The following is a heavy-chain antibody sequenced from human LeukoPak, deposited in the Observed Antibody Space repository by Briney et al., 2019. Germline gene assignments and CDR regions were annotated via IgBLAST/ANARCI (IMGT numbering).Heavy chain of an antibody. J-gene: IGHJ6*04. V-gene: IGHV4-34*01. CDR2: INHSGST. D-gene: IGHD6-19*01. CDR1: GGSFSGYY. Sequence: SETLSLTCAVYGGSFSGYYWSWIRQPPGKGRECIGEINHSGSTNYNPSRKSRVTISVDTSKKQFSLKLRSVPAADTAVYYCARGHEIAVAGSTADSYYYGMDVWGKGTTVTVSS. CDR3: ARGHEIAVAGSTADSYYYGMDV.